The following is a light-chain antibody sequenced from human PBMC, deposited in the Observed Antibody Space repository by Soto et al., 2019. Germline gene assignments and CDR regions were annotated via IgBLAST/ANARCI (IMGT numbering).Light chain of an antibody. V-gene: IGLV2-23*01. J-gene: IGLJ3*02. CDR3: CSYAGSSTWV. Sequence: QSALTQPASVSGSPGQSITISCTGTSSDVGSYNLVSWYQKHPGKAPKLMIYEDSKRPSGVSNRFSGSKSGNTASLTISGRQTEDEADYYCCSYAGSSTWVFGGGTKLTVL. CDR2: EDS. CDR1: SSDVGSYNL.